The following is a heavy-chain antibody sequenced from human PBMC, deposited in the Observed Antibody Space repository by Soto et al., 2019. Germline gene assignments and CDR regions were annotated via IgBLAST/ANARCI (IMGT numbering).Heavy chain of an antibody. J-gene: IGHJ4*02. CDR2: INGDGSST. V-gene: IGHV3-74*01. CDR1: GFAFNTYW. CDR3: VRDRNWQLDDC. D-gene: IGHD1-1*01. Sequence: GGSLRLSCAASGFAFNTYWMHWVRQAPGKGLVWVSRINGDGSSTNYADSVKGRFTISRDNAKDTLYLQMNSLRGEDTAVYYCVRDRNWQLDDCWDQGTLVTVSS.